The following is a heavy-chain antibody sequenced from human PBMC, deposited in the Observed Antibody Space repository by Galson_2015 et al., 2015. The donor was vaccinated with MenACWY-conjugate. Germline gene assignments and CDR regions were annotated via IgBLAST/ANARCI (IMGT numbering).Heavy chain of an antibody. Sequence: SLRLSCAASGFTVSDNHMTWVRQAPGKGLEWVSIIYRGVSTYYADSVKGRFTISRDTSKNTVDLHMSSLRADDTAVYYCARARTPDLHYLPVYYFYMDVCGTGTTVTVSS. CDR3: ARARTPDLHYLPVYYFYMDV. J-gene: IGHJ6*03. CDR2: IYRGVST. D-gene: IGHD2/OR15-2a*01. V-gene: IGHV3-53*01. CDR1: GFTVSDNH.